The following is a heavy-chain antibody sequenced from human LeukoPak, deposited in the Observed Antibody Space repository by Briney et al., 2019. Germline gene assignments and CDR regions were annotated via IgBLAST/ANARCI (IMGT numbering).Heavy chain of an antibody. D-gene: IGHD1-26*01. Sequence: PSQTLSLTCTVSGGSISSGSYYWSWIRQPAGKGLEWIGRIYTSGSTNYNPSPKSRVTISVDTSKNQFSLKLSSVTAADTAVYYCARGRIVGASDAFDIWGQGTMVTVSS. J-gene: IGHJ3*02. CDR2: IYTSGST. CDR1: GGSISSGSYY. CDR3: ARGRIVGASDAFDI. V-gene: IGHV4-61*02.